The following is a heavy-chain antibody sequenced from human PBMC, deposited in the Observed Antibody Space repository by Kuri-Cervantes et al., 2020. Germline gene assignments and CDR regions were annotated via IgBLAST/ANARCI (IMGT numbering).Heavy chain of an antibody. CDR3: ARKGLDYFYYYMDV. V-gene: IGHV3-7*01. J-gene: IGHJ6*03. Sequence: GESLKVSCAASGFTFSTYWMSWVRQAPGKGLEWVANIKQDGSEIHYVGSVKGRFTISRDNARNSLYLHMNSLRAEDTAVYYCARKGLDYFYYYMDVWGKGTTVTVSS. CDR1: GFTFSTYW. CDR2: IKQDGSEI.